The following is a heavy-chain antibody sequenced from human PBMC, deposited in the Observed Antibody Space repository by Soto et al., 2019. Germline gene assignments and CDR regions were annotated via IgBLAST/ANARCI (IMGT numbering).Heavy chain of an antibody. Sequence: PGGSLRLSCAASGFTFSSYGMHWVRQAPGKGLEWVAVISYDGSNKYYADSVKGRFTISRDNSKNTLYLQMNSLRAEDTAVYYCAKDKSWPPSYPDYYYGMDVWGQGTTVTVSS. V-gene: IGHV3-30*18. D-gene: IGHD6-13*01. CDR2: ISYDGSNK. J-gene: IGHJ6*02. CDR3: AKDKSWPPSYPDYYYGMDV. CDR1: GFTFSSYG.